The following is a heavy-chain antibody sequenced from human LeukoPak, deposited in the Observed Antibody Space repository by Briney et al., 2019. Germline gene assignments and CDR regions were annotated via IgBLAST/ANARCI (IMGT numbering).Heavy chain of an antibody. D-gene: IGHD6-19*01. J-gene: IGHJ5*02. V-gene: IGHV1-2*02. CDR1: GYTFINYY. CDR3: ARGSGWYPINFFDP. CDR2: INPNSGGT. Sequence: PEASVKVSCKASGYTFINYYMHWVRQAPGQGLEWMGWINPNSGGTNYAQKFQGRVTMTSDTSISTAYMELSRLRSDDMAVYYCARGSGWYPINFFDPWGQGTLVTVSS.